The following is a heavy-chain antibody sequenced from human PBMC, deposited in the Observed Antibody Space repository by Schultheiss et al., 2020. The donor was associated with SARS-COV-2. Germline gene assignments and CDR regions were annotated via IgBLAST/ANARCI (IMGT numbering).Heavy chain of an antibody. CDR2: IYYSGST. Sequence: SETLSLTCTVSGGSISSYYWSWIRQPPGKGLEWIGYIYYSGSTNYNPSLKSRVTISVDTSKNQFSLKLSSVTAADTAVYYCASLRGAADYWGQGTLVTVSS. CDR1: GGSISSYY. V-gene: IGHV4-59*08. D-gene: IGHD3-16*01. CDR3: ASLRGAADY. J-gene: IGHJ4*02.